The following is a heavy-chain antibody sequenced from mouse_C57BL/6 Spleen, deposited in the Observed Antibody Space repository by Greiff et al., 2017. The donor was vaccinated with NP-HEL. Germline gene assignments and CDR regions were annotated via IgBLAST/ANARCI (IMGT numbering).Heavy chain of an antibody. CDR3: ARGVTTVVSPGYFDV. J-gene: IGHJ1*03. D-gene: IGHD1-1*01. V-gene: IGHV5-17*01. Sequence: DVHLVESGGGLVKPGGSLKLSCAASGFTFSDYGMHWVRQAPEKGLEWVAYISSGSSTIYYADTVKGRFTISRDNAKNTLFLQMTSLRSEDTAMYYCARGVTTVVSPGYFDVWGTGTTVTVSS. CDR2: ISSGSSTI. CDR1: GFTFSDYG.